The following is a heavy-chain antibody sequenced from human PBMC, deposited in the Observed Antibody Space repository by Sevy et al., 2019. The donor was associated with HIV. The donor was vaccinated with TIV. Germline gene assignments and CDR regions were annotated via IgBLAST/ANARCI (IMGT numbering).Heavy chain of an antibody. CDR1: GFTVNDKY. CDR3: VSLFLSYRSGWSYFHY. D-gene: IGHD6-19*01. J-gene: IGHJ4*02. CDR2: IFSSGST. Sequence: GGSLRLSCAISGFTVNDKYIIWVRQAPGKGLEWVSVIFSSGSTYYADSAKGRFTISRDNSKNTVDLQMNSVRAEDTAVYYCVSLFLSYRSGWSYFHYWGLGTLVTVSS. V-gene: IGHV3-66*02.